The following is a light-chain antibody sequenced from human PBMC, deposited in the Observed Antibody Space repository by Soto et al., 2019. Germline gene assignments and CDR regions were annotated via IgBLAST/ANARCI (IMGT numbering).Light chain of an antibody. CDR1: QSVSTY. J-gene: IGKJ2*01. CDR2: DAS. V-gene: IGKV3-11*01. CDR3: QHRSNWPRT. Sequence: EIVLTQSPATLSLSPGERATLSCRASQSVSTYLAWYQQKPGQAPRLLIYDASNRATGIPGRFSGSGSGTDFPLTIRSLEPEDFAVYYCQHRSNWPRTFGQGTKLEIK.